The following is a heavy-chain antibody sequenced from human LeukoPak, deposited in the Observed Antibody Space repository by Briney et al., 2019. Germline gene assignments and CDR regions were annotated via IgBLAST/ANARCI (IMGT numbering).Heavy chain of an antibody. D-gene: IGHD4-23*01. CDR2: INPNSGGT. J-gene: IGHJ3*02. V-gene: IGHV1-2*02. Sequence: GASVKVSCKASGYTFTGDYMHWVRQAPGQGLEWMGWINPNSGGTNYAQKFQGRVTMTRDTSISTAYMELSRLRSDDTAVYYCARDKARRWTRQQSPPIDIWGQGTMVTVSS. CDR1: GYTFTGDY. CDR3: ARDKARRWTRQQSPPIDI.